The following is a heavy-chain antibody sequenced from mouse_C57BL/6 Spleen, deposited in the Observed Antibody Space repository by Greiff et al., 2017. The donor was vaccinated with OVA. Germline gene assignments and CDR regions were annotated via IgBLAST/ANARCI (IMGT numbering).Heavy chain of an antibody. V-gene: IGHV3-6*01. CDR1: GYSITSGYY. J-gene: IGHJ4*01. CDR3: ASGDYYGSGDY. CDR2: ISYDGSN. Sequence: VQLKESGPGLVKPSQSLSLTCSVTGYSITSGYYWNWIRQFPGNKLEWMGYISYDGSNNYNPSLKNRISITRDTSKNQFFLKLNSVTTEDTATYYCASGDYYGSGDYWGQGTSVTVSS. D-gene: IGHD1-1*01.